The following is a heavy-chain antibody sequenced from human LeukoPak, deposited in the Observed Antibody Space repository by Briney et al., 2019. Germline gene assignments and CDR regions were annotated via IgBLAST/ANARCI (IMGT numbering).Heavy chain of an antibody. Sequence: SETLSLTCAVYGGSFSGYYWSWIRQPPGKGLEWIGEINHSGSTNYNPSLKSRVTISVDTSKNQFSLKLSSVTAADTAVHYCARGSGYCSGGSCVNDYWGQGTLVTVSS. CDR2: INHSGST. V-gene: IGHV4-34*01. CDR1: GGSFSGYY. D-gene: IGHD2-15*01. J-gene: IGHJ4*02. CDR3: ARGSGYCSGGSCVNDY.